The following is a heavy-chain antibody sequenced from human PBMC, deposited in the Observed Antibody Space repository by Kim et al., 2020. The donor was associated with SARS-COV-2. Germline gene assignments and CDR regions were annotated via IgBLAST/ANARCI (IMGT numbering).Heavy chain of an antibody. Sequence: YYADSVKGRFTTSRDNSKNTLYLQMNSLRAEDTAVYYCAKIIAAAGTADYWGQGTLVTVSS. V-gene: IGHV3-23*01. J-gene: IGHJ4*02. D-gene: IGHD6-13*01. CDR3: AKIIAAAGTADY.